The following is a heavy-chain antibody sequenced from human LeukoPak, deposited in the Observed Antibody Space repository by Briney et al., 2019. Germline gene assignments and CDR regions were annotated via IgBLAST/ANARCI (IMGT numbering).Heavy chain of an antibody. J-gene: IGHJ6*02. CDR1: GFTFSSYA. D-gene: IGHD3-10*01. CDR3: AREGYYGSGSYYKTPGGYYYYGMDV. CDR2: ISSNGGST. V-gene: IGHV3-64*01. Sequence: GGSLRLSCAASGFTFSSYAMPWVRQAPGKGLEYVSAISSNGGSTDYANSVKGRFTISRDNSKNTLYLQMGSLRAEDMAVFYCAREGYYGSGSYYKTPGGYYYYGMDVWGQGTTVTVSS.